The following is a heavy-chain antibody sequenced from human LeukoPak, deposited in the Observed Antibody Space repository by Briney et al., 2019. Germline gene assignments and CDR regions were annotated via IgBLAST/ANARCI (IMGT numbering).Heavy chain of an antibody. D-gene: IGHD3-22*01. Sequence: SVKVSCKASGYTFTSYGISWVRQAPGQGLEWMGWISAYNGNTNYAQKLQGRVTMTTDTSTSTAYMELRSLRSDDTAVYYCARDSYYYDSSALPVDYWGQGTLVTVSS. CDR3: ARDSYYYDSSALPVDY. J-gene: IGHJ4*02. V-gene: IGHV1-18*01. CDR2: ISAYNGNT. CDR1: GYTFTSYG.